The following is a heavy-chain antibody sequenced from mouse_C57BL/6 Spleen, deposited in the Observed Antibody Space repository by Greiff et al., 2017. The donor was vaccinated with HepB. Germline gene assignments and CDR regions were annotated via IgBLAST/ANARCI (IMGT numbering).Heavy chain of an antibody. CDR3: ARLTGDYFDY. CDR2: INPSTGGT. Sequence: VQLKQSGPELVKPGASVKISCKASGYSFTGYYMNWVKQSPEKSLEWIGEINPSTGGTTYNQKFKAKATLTVDKSSSTAYMQLKSLTSEESAVYYCARLTGDYFDYWGQGTTLTVSS. D-gene: IGHD4-1*01. CDR1: GYSFTGYY. J-gene: IGHJ2*01. V-gene: IGHV1-42*01.